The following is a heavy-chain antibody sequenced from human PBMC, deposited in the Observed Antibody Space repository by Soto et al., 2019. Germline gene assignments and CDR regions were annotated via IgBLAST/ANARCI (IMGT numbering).Heavy chain of an antibody. CDR3: TSCSSTSCYHPWGLRHFDQ. CDR1: GHSINSGYY. V-gene: IGHV4-38-2*01. J-gene: IGHJ4*02. CDR2: VYQSGTA. Sequence: ATLALTCGVSGHSINSGYYWCWIRQSPGKGLEWIGSVYQSGTANYNPSLKSRVAISIDTSKNQFSMSLISVTAADTAVYFCTSCSSTSCYHPWGLRHFDQWGQGTLVTVSS. D-gene: IGHD2-2*01.